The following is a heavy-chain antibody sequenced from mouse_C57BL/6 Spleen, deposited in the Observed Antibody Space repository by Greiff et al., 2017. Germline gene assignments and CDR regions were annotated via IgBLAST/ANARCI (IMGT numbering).Heavy chain of an antibody. CDR2: IDPSDSYT. CDR3: ARGGSSSAWFAY. Sequence: QVQLQQSGAELVRPGASVKLSCKASGYTFTDYYINWVKQRPGQGLEWIGEIDPSDSYTNYNQKFKGKSTLTVDKSSSTAYMQLSSLTSEDSAVYYCARGGSSSAWFAYWGQGTLVTVSA. J-gene: IGHJ3*01. CDR1: GYTFTDYY. D-gene: IGHD1-1*01. V-gene: IGHV1-69*01.